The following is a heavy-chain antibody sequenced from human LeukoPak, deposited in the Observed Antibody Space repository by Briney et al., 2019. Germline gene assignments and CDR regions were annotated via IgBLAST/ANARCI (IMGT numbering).Heavy chain of an antibody. J-gene: IGHJ4*02. CDR1: GGSISSGGYY. Sequence: SETLSLTCTVSGGSISSGGYYWSWIRQHPGKGLEWIGYIYYSGSTYYHPSLKSRVTISVDTSKNQFSLKLSSVTSADTAVYYWARETSWRYFDYWGQGTLVTVSS. CDR2: IYYSGST. CDR3: ARETSWRYFDY. V-gene: IGHV4-31*03.